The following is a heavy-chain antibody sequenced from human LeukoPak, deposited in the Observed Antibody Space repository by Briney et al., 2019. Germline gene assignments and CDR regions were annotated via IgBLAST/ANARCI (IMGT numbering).Heavy chain of an antibody. CDR3: AKKTIVGATVDAFDI. J-gene: IGHJ3*02. V-gene: IGHV3-30*02. Sequence: LSGGSLRLSCAASGFTFSNYGMHWVRQAPGKGLEWVASIRCDGSNKYYADSVKGRFTISRDNSKNTLYLQMNGLRAEDTAVYYCAKKTIVGATVDAFDIWGQGTMVTVSS. CDR2: IRCDGSNK. D-gene: IGHD1-26*01. CDR1: GFTFSNYG.